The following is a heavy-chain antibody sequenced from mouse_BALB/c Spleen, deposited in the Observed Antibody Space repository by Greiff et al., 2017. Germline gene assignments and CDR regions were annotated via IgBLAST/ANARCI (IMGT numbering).Heavy chain of an antibody. J-gene: IGHJ3*01. CDR3: ARGTASQAWFAY. V-gene: IGHV1-67*01. D-gene: IGHD1-2*01. Sequence: QVQLQQSGPELVRPGVSVNISCKGSGYTFTDYAMHWVKQSHAKSLEWIGVISTYSGNTNYNQKFKGKATMTVDKSSSTAYMELARLTSEDSAIYYCARGTASQAWFAYWGQGTLVTVSA. CDR1: GYTFTDYA. CDR2: ISTYSGNT.